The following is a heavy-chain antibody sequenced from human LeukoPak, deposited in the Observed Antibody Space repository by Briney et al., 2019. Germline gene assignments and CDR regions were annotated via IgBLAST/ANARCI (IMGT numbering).Heavy chain of an antibody. V-gene: IGHV1-18*01. D-gene: IGHD6-6*01. J-gene: IGHJ4*02. Sequence: GASVKVSCKASGYTFTSYGISWVRQAPGQGLEWMGWISAYNGNTNYAQKLQGRVTMTTDTSTSTAYMELRSLRSGDTAVYYCARDQGRGSSAESDYWGQGTLVTVSS. CDR1: GYTFTSYG. CDR3: ARDQGRGSSAESDY. CDR2: ISAYNGNT.